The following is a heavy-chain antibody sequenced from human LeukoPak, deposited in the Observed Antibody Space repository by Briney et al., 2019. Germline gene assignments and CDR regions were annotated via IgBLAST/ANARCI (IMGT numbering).Heavy chain of an antibody. V-gene: IGHV4-34*01. CDR2: INHSEST. D-gene: IGHD1-20*01. J-gene: IGHJ4*02. CDR3: ARGRYNWNVIYYFDY. CDR1: GGSFSGYY. Sequence: SETLPLTCAVYGGSFSGYYWSWIRQPPGKGLEWIGEINHSESTNYNPSLKSRVTISVDTSKNQFSLKLSSVTAADTAVYYCARGRYNWNVIYYFDYWGQGTLVTVSS.